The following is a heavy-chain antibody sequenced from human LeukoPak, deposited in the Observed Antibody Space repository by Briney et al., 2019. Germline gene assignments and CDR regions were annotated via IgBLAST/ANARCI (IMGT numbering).Heavy chain of an antibody. CDR3: VRDRFLEWNDGVGEDFFYLDV. D-gene: IGHD3-3*01. J-gene: IGHJ6*03. V-gene: IGHV3-48*01. CDR1: GFTFSSYA. CDR2: ISSSDDPI. Sequence: GGSLRLSCAASGFTFSSYAMSWVRQAPGKGLEWISYISSSDDPIYYADSVKGRFTISRDDAKNSLYLQMDSLRVEDTAVYYCVRDRFLEWNDGVGEDFFYLDVWGTGTTVTVSS.